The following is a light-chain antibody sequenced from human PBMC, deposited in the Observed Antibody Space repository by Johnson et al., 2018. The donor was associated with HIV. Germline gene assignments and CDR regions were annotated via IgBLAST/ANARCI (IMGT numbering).Light chain of an antibody. V-gene: IGLV1-51*01. J-gene: IGLJ1*01. Sequence: QAVLTQPPSVSAAPGQTVTISCSGSSSNIGNNYVSWYQQLPGTAPKLLIYDNNKRPSGIPDRFSGSKSGTSATLGITGLQTGGEADYYCGTWDSRLSVVFVTGTKVTVL. CDR2: DNN. CDR3: GTWDSRLSVV. CDR1: SSNIGNNY.